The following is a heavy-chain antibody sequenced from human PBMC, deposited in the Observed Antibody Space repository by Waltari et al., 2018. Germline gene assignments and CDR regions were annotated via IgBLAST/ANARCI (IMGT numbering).Heavy chain of an antibody. CDR3: ARGAYYDSSGYFIDAFDI. Sequence: QLQLQESGPGLVKPSETLSPPCTVAGGSISSYYWSWIRQPAGKGLQWIGHFYTSGSTNYNPSLKSRVTMSVDTSKNQFSLKLSSVTAADTAVYYCARGAYYDSSGYFIDAFDIWGQGTMVTVSS. V-gene: IGHV4-4*07. J-gene: IGHJ3*02. D-gene: IGHD3-22*01. CDR2: FYTSGST. CDR1: GGSISSYY.